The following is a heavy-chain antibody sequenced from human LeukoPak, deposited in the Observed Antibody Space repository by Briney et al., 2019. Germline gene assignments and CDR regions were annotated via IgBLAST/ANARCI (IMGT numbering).Heavy chain of an antibody. CDR1: GFTFSNAW. D-gene: IGHD6-13*01. J-gene: IGHJ4*02. CDR3: TTRGSAGTRVFDY. CDR2: IKSKTDGGIT. V-gene: IGHV3-15*01. Sequence: PGGSLRLSCAASGFTFSNAWMSWVRQAPGKGLEWVGRIKSKTDGGITDYAAPVKGRFTISRDDSKNTLYLQMNSLKTEDTAVYYCTTRGSAGTRVFDYWGQGTLVTVSS.